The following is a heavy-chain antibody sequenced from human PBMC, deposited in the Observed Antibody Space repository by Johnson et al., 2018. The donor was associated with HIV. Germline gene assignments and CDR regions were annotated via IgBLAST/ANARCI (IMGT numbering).Heavy chain of an antibody. CDR2: ISYDGSNK. CDR1: GFTFSSYA. CDR3: ARESPSGGGNDAFDI. V-gene: IGHV3-30*04. J-gene: IGHJ3*02. Sequence: QVQLVESGGGVVQPGRSLSLSCAASGFTFSSYAIHWVRQAPGKGLEWVAVISYDGSNKYYAYSVKGRFTISRDNSKNTLYLQMNSLRAEDTAVYYCARESPSGGGNDAFDIWGQGTMVTVSS. D-gene: IGHD3-10*01.